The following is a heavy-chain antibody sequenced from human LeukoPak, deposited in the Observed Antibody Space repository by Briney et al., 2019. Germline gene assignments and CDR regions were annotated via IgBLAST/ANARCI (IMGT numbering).Heavy chain of an antibody. Sequence: PSETLSLTCTLSGGSIKNYYWSWIRQPLGKGLEGIGYVYYTGTTSYNPSLKSRVTISVETSKNQFSLTLNSVTAADTAVYHCARQSDPYYHYGLDFWGQGTTVSVSS. J-gene: IGHJ6*02. V-gene: IGHV4-59*01. CDR1: GGSIKNYY. CDR3: ARQSDPYYHYGLDF. CDR2: VYYTGTT.